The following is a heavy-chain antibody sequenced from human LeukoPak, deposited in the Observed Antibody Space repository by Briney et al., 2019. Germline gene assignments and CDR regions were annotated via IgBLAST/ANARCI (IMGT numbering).Heavy chain of an antibody. Sequence: PVGSLRLSCAASTFTLSDYYVSWVRQAPGRGLEWVSYIISRVHTIYYSASVKGRFTISSDDAKNEVYLQMTGLRAEDTALYYCARDNQWCMLTCYYYMDVWGKGTTVTVSS. CDR3: ARDNQWCMLTCYYYMDV. J-gene: IGHJ6*03. CDR1: TFTLSDYY. D-gene: IGHD2-8*02. CDR2: IISRVHTI. V-gene: IGHV3-11*04.